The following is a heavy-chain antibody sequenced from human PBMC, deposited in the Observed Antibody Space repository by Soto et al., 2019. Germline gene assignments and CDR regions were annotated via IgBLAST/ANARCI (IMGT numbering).Heavy chain of an antibody. J-gene: IGHJ4*02. Sequence: TLSLTCTLSGGSLDSGLYYWDWLRQHPGKGRQWIGYSYSRGNTYYNPSPNSRIAIVAYTSKNQFSLKLTSVTAADMAVYFCARSLSGSYFELEHWGQGALVTVSS. CDR2: SYSRGNT. V-gene: IGHV4-31*03. CDR1: GGSLDSGLYY. D-gene: IGHD3-10*01. CDR3: ARSLSGSYFELEH.